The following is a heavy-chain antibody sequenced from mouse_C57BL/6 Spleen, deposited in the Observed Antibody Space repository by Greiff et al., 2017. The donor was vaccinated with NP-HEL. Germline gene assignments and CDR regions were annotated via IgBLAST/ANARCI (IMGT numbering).Heavy chain of an antibody. CDR3: ASPFYDYGSSYEYFDD. CDR1: GFNIKNTY. J-gene: IGHJ2*01. V-gene: IGHV14-3*01. Sequence: EVQLQQSVAELVRPGASVKLSCTASGFNIKNTYMHWVKQRPEQGLEWIGRIDPANGNTKYAPKFQGKATITADTSSNTAYLQLSSLTSEDTAIYYCASPFYDYGSSYEYFDDWGTGTTLSVAS. D-gene: IGHD1-1*01. CDR2: IDPANGNT.